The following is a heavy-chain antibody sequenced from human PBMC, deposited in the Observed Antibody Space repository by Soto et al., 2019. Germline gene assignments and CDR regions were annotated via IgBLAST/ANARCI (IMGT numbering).Heavy chain of an antibody. J-gene: IGHJ4*02. CDR2: ISGSGDNT. V-gene: IGHV3-23*01. Sequence: EVQLLESGGGLVQRGGSLRLSCAASKFTFSTYAMTWVRQAPGKGLEWVSDISGSGDNTYYADSVKGLFTISRDNSKSTLYLQMNSLRAEDTAVYYCAKDMVHCTGTRCARYFEKWGRGTLVTVSS. D-gene: IGHD2-8*02. CDR1: KFTFSTYA. CDR3: AKDMVHCTGTRCARYFEK.